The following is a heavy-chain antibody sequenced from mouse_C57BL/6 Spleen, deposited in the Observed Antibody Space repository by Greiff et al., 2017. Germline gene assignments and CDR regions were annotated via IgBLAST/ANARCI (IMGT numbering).Heavy chain of an antibody. Sequence: VQLVESGAELARPGASVKLSCKASGYTFTSYGISWVKQRTGQGLEWIGEIYPRSGNTYYNEKFKGKATLTADKSSSTAYMELRSLTSEDSAVYFCARTMVTTEGPAFAYWGQGTLVTVSA. CDR1: GYTFTSYG. D-gene: IGHD2-1*01. CDR2: IYPRSGNT. CDR3: ARTMVTTEGPAFAY. V-gene: IGHV1-81*01. J-gene: IGHJ3*01.